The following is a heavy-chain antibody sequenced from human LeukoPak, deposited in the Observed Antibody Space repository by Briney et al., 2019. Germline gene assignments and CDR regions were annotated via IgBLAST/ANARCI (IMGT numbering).Heavy chain of an antibody. V-gene: IGHV4-59*08. CDR1: GDSIDASY. CDR2: MYYRGIT. Sequence: PSETLSLTCSVSGDSIDASYWSWIRQPPGKGLEWVGYMYYRGITNYNPSLKSRVTISIDTSKNDFSLSLSSVTAADTAVYYCARLAMIIVRDAFDLWGQGTLVTVS. CDR3: ARLAMIIVRDAFDL. D-gene: IGHD2/OR15-2a*01. J-gene: IGHJ3*01.